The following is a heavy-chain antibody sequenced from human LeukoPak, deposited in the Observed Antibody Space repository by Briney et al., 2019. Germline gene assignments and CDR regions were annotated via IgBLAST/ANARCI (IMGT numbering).Heavy chain of an antibody. CDR2: IIPIFGTA. Sequence: GASVKVSCKASVGTFSSYAISWVRQAPGQGREWMGGIIPIFGTANYAQKFQGRVTITADESTSTAYMELSSLRSEDTAVYYCARDLVVPAATGDYWGQGTLVTVSS. D-gene: IGHD2-2*01. CDR1: VGTFSSYA. V-gene: IGHV1-69*13. CDR3: ARDLVVPAATGDY. J-gene: IGHJ4*02.